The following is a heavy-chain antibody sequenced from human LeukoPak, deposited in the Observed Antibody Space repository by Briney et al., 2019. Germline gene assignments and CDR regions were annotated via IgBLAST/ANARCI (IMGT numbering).Heavy chain of an antibody. CDR2: ISYDGSNK. CDR1: GFTFSSYG. D-gene: IGHD6-6*01. CDR3: AKDAYSSSVVDYYYYMDV. Sequence: PGGSLRLSCAASGFTFSSYGMHWVRQAPGKGLEWVAVISYDGSNKYYADSVKGRFTISRDNSKNTLYLQMNSLRAEDTAVYYCAKDAYSSSVVDYYYYMDVWGRGTTVTVSS. J-gene: IGHJ6*03. V-gene: IGHV3-30*18.